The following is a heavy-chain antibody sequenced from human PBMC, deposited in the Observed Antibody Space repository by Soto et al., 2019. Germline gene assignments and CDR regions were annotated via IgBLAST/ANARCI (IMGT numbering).Heavy chain of an antibody. CDR2: INHSGST. D-gene: IGHD3-3*01. CDR3: VRVRGRPTTYDFWSGYYTALFDY. Sequence: SETLSLTCAVYGGSFSGYYWSWIRQPPGKGLEWIGEINHSGSTNYNPSLKSRVTISVDTSKNQFSLKLSSVTAADTAVYYCVRVRGRPTTYDFWSGYYTALFDYWGQGTLVTVSS. J-gene: IGHJ4*02. CDR1: GGSFSGYY. V-gene: IGHV4-34*01.